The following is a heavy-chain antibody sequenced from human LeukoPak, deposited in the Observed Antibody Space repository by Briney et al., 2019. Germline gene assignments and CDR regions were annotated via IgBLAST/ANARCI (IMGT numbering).Heavy chain of an antibody. Sequence: GGSLRLSCAASGFTFSSYAMHWVRQAPGKGLEWVAVISYDGSNKYYADSVKGRFTISRHNSKNTLYLQMNSLRAEDTAVYYCARVREFPLAYFDYWGQGTLVTVSS. V-gene: IGHV3-30*14. CDR3: ARVREFPLAYFDY. CDR1: GFTFSSYA. J-gene: IGHJ4*02. CDR2: ISYDGSNK. D-gene: IGHD3-10*01.